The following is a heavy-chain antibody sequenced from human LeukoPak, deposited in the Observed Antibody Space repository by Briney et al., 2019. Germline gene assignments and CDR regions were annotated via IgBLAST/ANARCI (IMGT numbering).Heavy chain of an antibody. V-gene: IGHV3-21*01. CDR1: GFTFSSYS. CDR2: ISSSSSYI. J-gene: IGHJ5*02. Sequence: GGSLRLSCAASGFTFSSYSMNWVRQAPGKGLEWVSSISSSSSYIYYADSVKGRFTISRDNAKNSLYLQMSSLRAEDTAVYYCARDGTRTHSSSWPNWFDPWGQGTLVTVSS. D-gene: IGHD6-13*01. CDR3: ARDGTRTHSSSWPNWFDP.